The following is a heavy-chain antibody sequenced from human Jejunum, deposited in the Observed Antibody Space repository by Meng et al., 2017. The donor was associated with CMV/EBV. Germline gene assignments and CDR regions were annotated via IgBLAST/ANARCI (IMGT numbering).Heavy chain of an antibody. CDR1: GYTFSDNY. V-gene: IGHV1-2*02. D-gene: IGHD6-19*01. J-gene: IGHJ4*02. Sequence: SGYTFSDNYIHWVRQAPGQGLEWMGSILPRFRRTTLAQKFQGRVTLTTDTSISAAYMELISLRSDDTATYYCVVYSVGSCSDKFDYWGQGTLVTVSS. CDR3: VVYSVGSCSDKFDY. CDR2: ILPRFRRT.